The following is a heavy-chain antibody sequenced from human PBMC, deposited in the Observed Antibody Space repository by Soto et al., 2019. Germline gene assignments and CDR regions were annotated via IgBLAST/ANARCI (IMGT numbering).Heavy chain of an antibody. J-gene: IGHJ4*02. V-gene: IGHV3-23*01. D-gene: IGHD5-18*01. CDR1: GFTFSSYA. CDR2: ISGSGGST. CDR3: AKAFDSRGYSYGKFDY. Sequence: GGSLRLSCAASGFTFSSYAMSWVRQAPGKGLEWVSAISGSGGSTYYADSVKGRFTISRDNSKNTLYLQMNSLRAEDTAVYYCAKAFDSRGYSYGKFDYWGQGTMVTVSS.